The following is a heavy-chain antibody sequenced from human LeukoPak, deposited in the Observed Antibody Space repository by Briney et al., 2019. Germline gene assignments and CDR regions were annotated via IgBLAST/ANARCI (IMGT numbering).Heavy chain of an antibody. CDR2: ISAYNSNT. CDR1: GYTFTNYN. V-gene: IGHV1-18*01. J-gene: IGHJ2*01. CDR3: ARDLHGGAESWYFDL. D-gene: IGHD2-15*01. Sequence: ASVKVSCRASGYTFTNYNIAWVRQAPGQGLEWVGWISAYNSNTKYAQKLQGRVTMTTDTSTSTAYMELRSLRSDDTAVYYCARDLHGGAESWYFDLWGRGTLVTVSS.